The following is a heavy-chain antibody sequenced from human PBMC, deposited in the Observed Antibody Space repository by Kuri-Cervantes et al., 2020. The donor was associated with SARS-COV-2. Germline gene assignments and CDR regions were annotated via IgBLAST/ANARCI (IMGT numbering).Heavy chain of an antibody. J-gene: IGHJ6*02. V-gene: IGHV1-2*04. CDR2: INPNSGGT. CDR3: ARGMVRGIIQYYYHAMDV. CDR1: GYTFSDYSNYY. D-gene: IGHD3-10*01. Sequence: ASVKVSCKASGYTFSDYSNYYMYWVRQAPGQGLEWMGWINPNSGGTNYAQNFQGWVTMTRDTSISTAYMELSRLRSDDTAVYYCARGMVRGIIQYYYHAMDVWGQGTTVTVSS.